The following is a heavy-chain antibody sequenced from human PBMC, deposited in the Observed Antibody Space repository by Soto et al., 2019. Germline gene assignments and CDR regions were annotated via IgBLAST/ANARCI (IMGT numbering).Heavy chain of an antibody. CDR3: ARDFFDSSDYTTNWFDP. D-gene: IGHD3-22*01. Sequence: SETLSLTCSVSGDSISNSRFYWAWIRQPPGEGLEWIGSIYHTGNAYYNPSLKSRDNISVDTYKNQFSLKLTSVTAADAALYYCARDFFDSSDYTTNWFDPWGQGTLVTVS. CDR2: IYHTGNA. J-gene: IGHJ5*02. V-gene: IGHV4-39*01. CDR1: GDSISNSRFY.